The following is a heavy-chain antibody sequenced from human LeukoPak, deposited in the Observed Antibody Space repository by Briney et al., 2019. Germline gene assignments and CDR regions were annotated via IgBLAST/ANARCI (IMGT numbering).Heavy chain of an antibody. J-gene: IGHJ5*02. Sequence: GASVKVSCKASGYTFTSYYMHWVRQARGQGLEWMGIINPSGGSTSYAQKFQGRVTMTRDTSTSTVYMELSSLRSDDTAVYYCAKCSSYHRCRAWGQGTLVTVSS. V-gene: IGHV1-46*01. D-gene: IGHD2-15*01. CDR3: AKCSSYHRCRA. CDR2: INPSGGST. CDR1: GYTFTSYY.